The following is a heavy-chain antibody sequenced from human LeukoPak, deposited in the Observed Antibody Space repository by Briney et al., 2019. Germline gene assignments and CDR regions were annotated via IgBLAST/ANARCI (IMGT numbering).Heavy chain of an antibody. CDR2: INHSGST. D-gene: IGHD6-13*01. J-gene: IGHJ4*02. V-gene: IGHV4-34*01. CDR1: GGSFSGYY. CDR3: SSLFGIAAAGLRGTKDY. Sequence: SETLSLTCAVYGGSFSGYYWSGIRQPPGKGLEWIGEINHSGSTKYNPSLKSRVTISVDKSQNQFSLKLGSVTAADTAVCYCSSLFGIAAAGLRGTKDYWGQGTLVTVSS.